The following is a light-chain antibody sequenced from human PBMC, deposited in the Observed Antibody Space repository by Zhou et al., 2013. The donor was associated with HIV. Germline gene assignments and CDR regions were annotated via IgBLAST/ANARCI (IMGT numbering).Light chain of an antibody. V-gene: IGKV1-5*01. CDR3: QQYNNYPWT. CDR1: ETVGRW. J-gene: IGKJ5*01. CDR2: QAS. Sequence: DIQMTQSPFTVSASVGDKVTFTCRASETVGRWLAWYLHKPGTAPKLLVYQASRLQEGVPSRFSARGSGTDFTLTIDGLHPDDFATYFCQQYNNYPWTFGQGTRL.